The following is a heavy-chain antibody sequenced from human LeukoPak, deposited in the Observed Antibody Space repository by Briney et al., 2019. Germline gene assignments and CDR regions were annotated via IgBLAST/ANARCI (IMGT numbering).Heavy chain of an antibody. J-gene: IGHJ4*02. CDR1: GFTVSSNY. V-gene: IGHV3-53*05. CDR3: AKFAGVVPAAIGFDY. Sequence: PGGSLRLSCAVSGFTVSSNYMSWARQPPGKGLEWVSGIYTGGSTYSADSVKGRFTISRDNSKNTLYLQMNSLRAEDTAVYYCAKFAGVVPAAIGFDYWGQGTLVTVSS. CDR2: IYTGGST. D-gene: IGHD2-2*02.